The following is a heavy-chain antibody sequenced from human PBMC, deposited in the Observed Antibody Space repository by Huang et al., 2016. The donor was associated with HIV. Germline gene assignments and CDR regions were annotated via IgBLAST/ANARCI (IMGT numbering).Heavy chain of an antibody. CDR3: ARGQGGYYYYYMDV. V-gene: IGHV4-34*01. Sequence: QVQLQQWGAGLLRPSETLSLTCAVYGGSFSGYYGTGIRQPPGKGLEWIGEINQRESTNYNPSLKRRVTSSGDTSRNQFSLTLTSVTAADTAVYYCARGQGGYYYYYMDVWGKGTTVTVSS. CDR1: GGSFSGYY. CDR2: INQREST. J-gene: IGHJ6*03.